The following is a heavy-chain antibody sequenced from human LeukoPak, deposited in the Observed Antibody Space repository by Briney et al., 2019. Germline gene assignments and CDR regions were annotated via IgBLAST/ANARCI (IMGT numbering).Heavy chain of an antibody. J-gene: IGHJ4*02. CDR3: PTSHHSRSFDY. D-gene: IGHD6-13*01. V-gene: IGHV3-23*01. Sequence: PGGSLRLSCAASGFTFSSYAISWVRQAPGKGREWVSAISGSGGSTYYADSVKGRFTISRDNSKNTLYLQMNSLSAEHTAVYYCPTSHHSRSFDYWGQGTLVTVSS. CDR1: GFTFSSYA. CDR2: ISGSGGST.